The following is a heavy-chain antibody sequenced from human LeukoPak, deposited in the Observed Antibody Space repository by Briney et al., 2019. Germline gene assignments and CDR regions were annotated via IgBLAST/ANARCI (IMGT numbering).Heavy chain of an antibody. D-gene: IGHD4/OR15-4a*01. CDR1: GGSVSSYY. CDR3: ARHGTMAFTRNLDY. J-gene: IGHJ4*02. Sequence: SETLSLTCTVSGGSVSSYYWSWLRQPPGKGLEWIGYIYYKGSSNYSPSLKSRVTILVDTYKNQFSLKLSSVAAADTAVYYCARHGTMAFTRNLDYWGQGSQVTVSS. V-gene: IGHV4-59*08. CDR2: IYYKGSS.